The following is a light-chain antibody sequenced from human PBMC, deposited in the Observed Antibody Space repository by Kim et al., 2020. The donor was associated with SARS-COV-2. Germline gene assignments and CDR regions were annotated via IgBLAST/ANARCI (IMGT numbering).Light chain of an antibody. V-gene: IGKV1-12*01. CDR2: GAS. J-gene: IGKJ1*01. CDR3: QQTNSVPRT. CDR1: QGISSW. Sequence: ASVGDRVTITCRASQGISSWLAWYQQKPGKAPKFLIYGASSLQSGVPSRFGGSGSGTEFTLTITSLQPEDCATYYCQQTNSVPRTFGQGTKVDIK.